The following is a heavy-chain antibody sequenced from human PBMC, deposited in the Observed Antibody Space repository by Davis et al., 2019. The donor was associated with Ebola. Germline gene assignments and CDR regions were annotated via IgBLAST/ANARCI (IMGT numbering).Heavy chain of an antibody. CDR3: AKDLAGDTAMLYYYYYGMDV. D-gene: IGHD5-18*01. CDR1: GFTVSSNY. CDR2: IYSGGST. J-gene: IGHJ6*02. V-gene: IGHV3-53*05. Sequence: GESLKISCAASGFTVSSNYMSWVRQAPGKGLEWVSVIYSGGSTYYADSVKGRFTISRDNSKNTLYLQMNSLRAEDTAVYYCAKDLAGDTAMLYYYYYGMDVWGQGTTVTVSS.